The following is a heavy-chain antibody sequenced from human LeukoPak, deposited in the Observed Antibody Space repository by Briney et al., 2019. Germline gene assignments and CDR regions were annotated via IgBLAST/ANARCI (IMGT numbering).Heavy chain of an antibody. D-gene: IGHD6-13*01. CDR1: GFTLSSYW. CDR2: IKQDGSDK. J-gene: IGHJ4*02. CDR3: ARPDRRYSSSSFDY. V-gene: IGHV3-7*01. Sequence: GGSLRLSCAASGFTLSSYWMSWVRQAPGKGLEWVANIKQDGSDKYFVDSVKGRFTISRDNAKNSLYLQMNSLRAEDTAVYYCARPDRRYSSSSFDYWGQGTLVTVSS.